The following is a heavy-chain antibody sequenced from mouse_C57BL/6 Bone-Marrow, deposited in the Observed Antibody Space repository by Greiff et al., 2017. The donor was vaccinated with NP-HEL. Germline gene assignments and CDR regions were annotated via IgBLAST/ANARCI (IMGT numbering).Heavy chain of an antibody. J-gene: IGHJ3*01. CDR1: GYTFTSYG. Sequence: QVQLQQSGAELARPGASVKLSCKASGYTFTSYGISWVKQRTGQGLEWIGEIYPRSGNTYYNEKFKGKATLHADKSSSTAYMELRSLTSEDSEVYFCARWYGSSSAWFAYWGQGTLVTVSA. CDR2: IYPRSGNT. D-gene: IGHD1-1*01. CDR3: ARWYGSSSAWFAY. V-gene: IGHV1-81*01.